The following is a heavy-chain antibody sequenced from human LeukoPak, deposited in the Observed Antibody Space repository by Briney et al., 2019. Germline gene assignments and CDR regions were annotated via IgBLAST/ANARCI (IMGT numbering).Heavy chain of an antibody. CDR3: ARDSPPAGGDGETVWADAFDI. V-gene: IGHV3-21*01. D-gene: IGHD3-16*01. CDR2: ISSSSSYI. CDR1: GFTFSSYN. J-gene: IGHJ3*02. Sequence: GGSLRLSCAASGFTFSSYNMNWVRQAPGKGLEWVSSISSSSSYIYYADSVKGRFTISRDNAKNSLYLQMNSLRAEDTAVYYCARDSPPAGGDGETVWADAFDIWGQGTMVTVSS.